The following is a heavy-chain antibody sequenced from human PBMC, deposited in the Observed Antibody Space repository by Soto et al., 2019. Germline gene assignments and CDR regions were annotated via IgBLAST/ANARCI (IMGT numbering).Heavy chain of an antibody. Sequence: GSLRLSCAASGFTFSSYAMHWVRQAPGKGLEWVAVISYDGSNKYYADSVKGRFTISRDNSKNTLYLQMNSLRAEDTAVYYCARVEQWLVLVYGMDVWGQGTTVTVSS. D-gene: IGHD6-19*01. CDR2: ISYDGSNK. CDR1: GFTFSSYA. V-gene: IGHV3-30-3*01. J-gene: IGHJ6*02. CDR3: ARVEQWLVLVYGMDV.